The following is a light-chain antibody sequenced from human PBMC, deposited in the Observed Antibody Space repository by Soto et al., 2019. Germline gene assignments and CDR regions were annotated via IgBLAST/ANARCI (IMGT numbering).Light chain of an antibody. CDR3: QQFNNYPPT. V-gene: IGKV1D-13*01. CDR2: DAS. J-gene: IGKJ4*01. CDR1: QGISNA. Sequence: AIQLTQSPSSLSASVGDRVTITCRASQGISNAVAWYQQKPGKAPNLLIFDASILESGVPSRFSGSGAGTDFTLAISSLQPEDFATYYCQQFNNYPPTFGGGTKVEIK.